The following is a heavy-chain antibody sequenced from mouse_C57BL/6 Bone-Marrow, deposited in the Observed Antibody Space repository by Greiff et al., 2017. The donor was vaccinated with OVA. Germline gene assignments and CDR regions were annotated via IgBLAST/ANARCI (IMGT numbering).Heavy chain of an antibody. CDR1: GYTFTSYW. D-gene: IGHD5-1*01. CDR2: IHPNSGST. J-gene: IGHJ4*01. Sequence: VQLQQSGAELVKPGASVKLSCKASGYTFTSYWMHWVKQRPGQGLELIGMIHPNSGSTNYNEKFKSKATLTVDKSSSTAYMQLSSLTSKDSAVYYCAKSGVRGRYYAMDYWGQGTSVTVSS. V-gene: IGHV1-64*01. CDR3: AKSGVRGRYYAMDY.